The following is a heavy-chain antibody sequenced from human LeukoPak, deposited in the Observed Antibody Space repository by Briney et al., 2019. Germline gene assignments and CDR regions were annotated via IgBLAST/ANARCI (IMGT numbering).Heavy chain of an antibody. Sequence: PGGSLRLSCAASGFTFSSYSMNWVRQAPGKGLEWVSSISSSSSYIYYADSVKGRFTISRDNAKNSLYLQMNSLRAEDTAVYYCARGDSSSWFYYFDYWGQGTLVTVSS. CDR3: ARGDSSSWFYYFDY. V-gene: IGHV3-21*01. D-gene: IGHD6-13*01. CDR2: ISSSSSYI. J-gene: IGHJ4*02. CDR1: GFTFSSYS.